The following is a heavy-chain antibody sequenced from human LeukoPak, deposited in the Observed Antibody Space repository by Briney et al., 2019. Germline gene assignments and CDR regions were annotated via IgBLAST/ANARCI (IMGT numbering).Heavy chain of an antibody. CDR1: GDSVSSNSAA. V-gene: IGHV6-1*01. CDR3: AREAGYDFWSGYMHYGMDV. Sequence: SLTLSLTCAISGDSVSSNSAAWNWIRQSPSRGLEWLGRTYYRSKWYNDYAVSVKSRITINPDTSKNQFSLQLNSVTPEDTAVYYCAREAGYDFWSGYMHYGMDVWGQGTTVTVSS. J-gene: IGHJ6*02. D-gene: IGHD3-3*01. CDR2: TYYRSKWYN.